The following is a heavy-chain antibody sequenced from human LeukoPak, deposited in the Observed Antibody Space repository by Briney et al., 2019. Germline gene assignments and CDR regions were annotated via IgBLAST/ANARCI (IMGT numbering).Heavy chain of an antibody. CDR1: GGTFSSYA. Sequence: ASVKVSCKVSGGTFSSYAISWVRQAPGQGLEWMGGIIPIFGTANYAQKFQGRVTITADKSTSTAYMELSSLRSEDTAVYYCARSNEVRGFDYWGQGTLVTVSS. V-gene: IGHV1-69*06. D-gene: IGHD1-1*01. CDR3: ARSNEVRGFDY. CDR2: IIPIFGTA. J-gene: IGHJ4*02.